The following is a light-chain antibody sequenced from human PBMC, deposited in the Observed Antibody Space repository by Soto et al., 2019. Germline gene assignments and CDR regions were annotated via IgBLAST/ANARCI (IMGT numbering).Light chain of an antibody. CDR2: GAS. CDR3: QQYGGSTRT. V-gene: IGKV3-20*01. Sequence: IVLTQSPGTLSLSPGERATLSCRASQSVTTQLAWYQQKPGQAPRLIIHGASSRATGVPDRITGSGSGTEFTLSMSRLEPEDFAVYYCQQYGGSTRTFGQGTKVDIK. J-gene: IGKJ1*01. CDR1: QSVTTQ.